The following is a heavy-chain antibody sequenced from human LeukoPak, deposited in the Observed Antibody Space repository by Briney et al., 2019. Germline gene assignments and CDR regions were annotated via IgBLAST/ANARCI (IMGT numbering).Heavy chain of an antibody. CDR1: GLTFYTYG. Sequence: GGSLRLFCGASGLTFYTYGMSWVRQAPGRGLEWVSGISGSGDTTSYADSVKGRFTISRDNSKNTLYLQMNSLRVEDTAVYYCAKGHSAHGTGFDCWGQGTLVTVSS. D-gene: IGHD1-14*01. J-gene: IGHJ4*02. CDR3: AKGHSAHGTGFDC. V-gene: IGHV3-23*01. CDR2: ISGSGDTT.